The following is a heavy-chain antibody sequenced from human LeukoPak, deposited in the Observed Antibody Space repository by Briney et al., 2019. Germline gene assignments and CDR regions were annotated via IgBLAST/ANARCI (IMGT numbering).Heavy chain of an antibody. CDR2: IYPGDSDT. Sequence: GESLKISCKGSGYSFTSHWIGWVRQMPGKGLEWMGIIYPGDSDTRYSPSFQGQVTISADRSISTAYLQWSSLKASDTAMYYCARRHPQYCSGGSSYWEYYFDYWGQGTLVTVSS. J-gene: IGHJ4*02. CDR3: ARRHPQYCSGGSSYWEYYFDY. D-gene: IGHD2-15*01. CDR1: GYSFTSHW. V-gene: IGHV5-51*01.